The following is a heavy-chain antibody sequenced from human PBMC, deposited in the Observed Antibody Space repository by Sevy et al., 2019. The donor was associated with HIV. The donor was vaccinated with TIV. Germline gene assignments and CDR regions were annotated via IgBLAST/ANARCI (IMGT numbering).Heavy chain of an antibody. CDR2: ISSSGSTI. CDR1: GFTFSDYY. CDR3: AITYYYDSSGHRSPGGS. D-gene: IGHD3-22*01. Sequence: RGSLRLSCAASGFTFSDYYMSWIRQAPGKGLEWVSYISSSGSTIYYADSVKGRFTISRDNAKNSLYLQMNSLRAEDTAVYYCAITYYYDSSGHRSPGGSWGQGTLVTVSS. V-gene: IGHV3-11*01. J-gene: IGHJ4*02.